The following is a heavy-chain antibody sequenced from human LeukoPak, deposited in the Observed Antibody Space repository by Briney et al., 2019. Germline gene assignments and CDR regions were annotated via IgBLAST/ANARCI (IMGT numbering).Heavy chain of an antibody. D-gene: IGHD3-22*01. CDR3: ASNSYDSSGYYYS. V-gene: IGHV3-48*01. CDR1: GFTFSTYS. Sequence: GGSLRLSCAASGFTFSTYSMKWVRQAPGKGLEWVSHITASGTAMFYADSVKGRFTISRDNAKNSLYLQMNSLRAEDTAVYYCASNSYDSSGYYYSWGQGTLVTVSS. CDR2: ITASGTAM. J-gene: IGHJ4*02.